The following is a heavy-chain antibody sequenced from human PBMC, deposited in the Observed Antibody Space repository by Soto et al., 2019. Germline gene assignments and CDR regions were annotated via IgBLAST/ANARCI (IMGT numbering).Heavy chain of an antibody. J-gene: IGHJ4*02. Sequence: GSLRLSCAASGYTFSGYAMSWVRQAPGKGLEWVSSITGGGGATYCADSVKGRFTISRDNSKNTLYLQMDGLRAEDTAVYYCARGRGSGNYYEDYWGQGTLVTVSS. V-gene: IGHV3-23*01. CDR1: GYTFSGYA. CDR3: ARGRGSGNYYEDY. CDR2: ITGGGGAT. D-gene: IGHD3-10*01.